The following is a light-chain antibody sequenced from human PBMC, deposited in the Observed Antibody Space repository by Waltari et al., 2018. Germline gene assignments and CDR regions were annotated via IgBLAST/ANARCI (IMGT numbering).Light chain of an antibody. CDR2: YKSVSDK. CDR3: MIWHRGVWV. V-gene: IGLV5-45*03. Sequence: QAVVTQPSSLSASPGASASLTCTLRSGVNVVSYNIYWYQQKAGSPPPFLLGYKSVSDKQRGSGVPSRFAGSKDASANVGILLISGLRSEDEADYYCMIWHRGVWVSGGGTQLTVL. CDR1: SGVNVVSYN. J-gene: IGLJ3*02.